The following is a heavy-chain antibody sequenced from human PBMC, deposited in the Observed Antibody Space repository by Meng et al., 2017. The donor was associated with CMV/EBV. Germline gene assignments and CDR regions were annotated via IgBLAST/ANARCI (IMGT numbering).Heavy chain of an antibody. D-gene: IGHD1/OR15-1a*01. V-gene: IGHV3-74*01. J-gene: IGHJ4*02. CDR2: INSDGSST. CDR3: AREFTGTPWAIDY. CDR1: GFTFSSYW. Sequence: GESLKISCAASGFTFSSYWMHWVRQAPGKGLVWVSRINSDGSSTSYADSVKGRFTISRDNAKNTLYLQMNSLRAEDTAVYYCAREFTGTPWAIDYWGQGTLVIVSS.